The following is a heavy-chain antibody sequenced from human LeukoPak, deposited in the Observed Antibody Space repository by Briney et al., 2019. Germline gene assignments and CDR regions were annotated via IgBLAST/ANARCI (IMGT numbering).Heavy chain of an antibody. V-gene: IGHV3-23*01. Sequence: SGGSLRLSCAASGFTFNNYAMNWVRQSPGKGLEWVSSISGGGETTYYADSARGRFTLSRDNSQNTLYLQMNSLRAEDMAVYYCARDYADYAGYFFFDYWGQGTLVTVSS. CDR3: ARDYADYAGYFFFDY. D-gene: IGHD4-17*01. CDR2: ISGGGETT. CDR1: GFTFNNYA. J-gene: IGHJ4*02.